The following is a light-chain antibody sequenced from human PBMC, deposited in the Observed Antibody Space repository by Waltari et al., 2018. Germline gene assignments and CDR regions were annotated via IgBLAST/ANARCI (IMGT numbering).Light chain of an antibody. V-gene: IGLV2-23*02. J-gene: IGLJ3*02. CDR1: SSDIGNYNL. Sequence: QSALTQTASVSGSPGQAITISCSGTSSDIGNYNLVPWYQQHPGKAPTLIIYDVNKRPSGVSNRFSGSKSGNTAFLTISGLQSADEADYYCCSYAGSAISMFGGGTKVTVL. CDR3: CSYAGSAISM. CDR2: DVN.